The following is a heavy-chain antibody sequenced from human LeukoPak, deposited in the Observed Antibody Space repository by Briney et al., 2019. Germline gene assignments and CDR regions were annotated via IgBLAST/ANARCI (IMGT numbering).Heavy chain of an antibody. CDR2: IYYSGST. D-gene: IGHD5-12*01. J-gene: IGHJ4*02. CDR1: GGSISSYY. Sequence: SETLSLTCTVSGGSISSYYWSWIRQPPGKGLEWIGYIYYSGSTNYNPSLKSRVTISVDTSKNQFSLKLSSVTAADTAVYYCAREPYSGYDLGGYFDYWGQGTLVTVSS. CDR3: AREPYSGYDLGGYFDY. V-gene: IGHV4-59*01.